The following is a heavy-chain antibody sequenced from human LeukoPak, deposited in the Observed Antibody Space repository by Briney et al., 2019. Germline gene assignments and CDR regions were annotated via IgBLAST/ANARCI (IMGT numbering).Heavy chain of an antibody. D-gene: IGHD1-7*01. J-gene: IGHJ3*02. Sequence: SVKVSCKASGGSFSSFGIGWVRQAPGQGLEWMGRIIPVRGTANYAQKFQGRVTITTDESTSTAYMELSSLRSEDTAVYYCARMRNYGAFDIWGQGTMVTVSS. CDR3: ARMRNYGAFDI. CDR2: IIPVRGTA. CDR1: GGSFSSFG. V-gene: IGHV1-69*11.